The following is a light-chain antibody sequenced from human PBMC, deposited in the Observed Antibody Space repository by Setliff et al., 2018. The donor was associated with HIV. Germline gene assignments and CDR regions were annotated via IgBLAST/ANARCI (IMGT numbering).Light chain of an antibody. J-gene: IGLJ2*01. CDR1: SSDIGAYDF. CDR2: EVS. CDR3: SSYTTDSTLI. Sequence: QSALAQPASVSGSPGQSITISCTGTSSDIGAYDFVSWYQHHPGKAPKFMIYEVSNRPSGVSNRFSGSKSGNTASLTISGLRAEDEADYYCSSYTTDSTLIFGGGTKVTVL. V-gene: IGLV2-14*01.